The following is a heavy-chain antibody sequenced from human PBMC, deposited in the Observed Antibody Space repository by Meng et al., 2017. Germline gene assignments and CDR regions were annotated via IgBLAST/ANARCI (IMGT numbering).Heavy chain of an antibody. V-gene: IGHV3-7*01. J-gene: IGHJ3*02. CDR1: GFIFSSYE. CDR3: VKGLRWNDCDI. CDR2: IKQDGSEK. D-gene: IGHD4-23*01. Sequence: GESLKTSCASSGFIFSSYEMNWVRQAPGKGLERVANIKQDGSEKYYVDSVKGRFTISRDNAKNSLYLQMNGLRAEDTAVYYCVKGLRWNDCDIWGQGTMVTVSS.